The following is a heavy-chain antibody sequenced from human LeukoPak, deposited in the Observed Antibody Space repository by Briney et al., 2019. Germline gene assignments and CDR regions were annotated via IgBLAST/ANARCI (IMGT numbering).Heavy chain of an antibody. CDR1: GGSISSSSYY. V-gene: IGHV4-39*07. CDR3: ASSSYDFWSGYYLGCFDY. D-gene: IGHD3-3*01. Sequence: PSETLSLTCTVSGGSISSSSYYWGWIRQPPGKGLEWIGSIYYSGSTYYNPSLKSRVTISVDTSKNQFSLKLSSVTAADTAVYYCASSSYDFWSGYYLGCFDYWGQGTLVTVSS. J-gene: IGHJ4*02. CDR2: IYYSGST.